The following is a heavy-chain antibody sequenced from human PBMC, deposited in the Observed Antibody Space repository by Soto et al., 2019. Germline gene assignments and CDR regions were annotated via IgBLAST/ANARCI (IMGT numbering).Heavy chain of an antibody. CDR2: IIPIPDIT. Sequence: QVQLVQSGAEVRKPGSSVKVSCKAPGGTFSTYIISWVRQAPGQGLEWMGRIIPIPDITNYAQKFQGRVTITADRSTSTADMELTSRKSEDTAVYYCARDRITTRGDAFDLWGQGTMVTVSS. D-gene: IGHD3-3*01. J-gene: IGHJ3*01. V-gene: IGHV1-69*08. CDR3: ARDRITTRGDAFDL. CDR1: GGTFSTYI.